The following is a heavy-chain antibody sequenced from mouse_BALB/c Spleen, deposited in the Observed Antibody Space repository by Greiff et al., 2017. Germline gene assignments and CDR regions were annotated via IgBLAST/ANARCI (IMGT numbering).Heavy chain of an antibody. CDR2: IYPYNGGT. D-gene: IGHD2-1*01. Sequence: VQLQQSGPELVKPGASVKISCKASGYTFTDYNMHWVKQSHGKSLEWIGYIYPYNGGTGYNQKFKSKATLTVDNSSSTAYMELRSLTSEDSAVYYCARDYYGNYDAMDYWGQGTSVTVSS. J-gene: IGHJ4*01. CDR3: ARDYYGNYDAMDY. CDR1: GYTFTDYN. V-gene: IGHV1S29*02.